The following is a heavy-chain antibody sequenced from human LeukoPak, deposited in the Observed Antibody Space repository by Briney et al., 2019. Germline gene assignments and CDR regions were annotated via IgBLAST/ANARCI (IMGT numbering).Heavy chain of an antibody. CDR1: GFDFNNYT. CDR3: ARDLQEFDS. Sequence: GSLRLSCAASGFDFNNYTMKWVRQAPGKGLGWVASIISSSASISYADSMKGRFTISRDNAKKTVYLHMSSVRAEDTAVYYCARDLQEFDSWGQGTLVTVSS. V-gene: IGHV3-21*01. J-gene: IGHJ4*02. CDR2: IISSSASI.